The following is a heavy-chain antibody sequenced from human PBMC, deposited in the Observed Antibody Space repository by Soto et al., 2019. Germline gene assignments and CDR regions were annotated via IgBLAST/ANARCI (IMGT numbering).Heavy chain of an antibody. CDR3: ATNMITFGGVIAEGGY. CDR1: GFTFSSYA. Sequence: EVQLLESGGGLVQPGGSLRLSCAASGFTFSSYAMSWVRQAPGMGLEWVSAISGSGGSTYYADSVKGRFTISRDNAKNTLYLQMNGLRAEDTAVYYCATNMITFGGVIAEGGYWGQGTLVTVSS. J-gene: IGHJ4*02. D-gene: IGHD3-16*02. V-gene: IGHV3-23*01. CDR2: ISGSGGST.